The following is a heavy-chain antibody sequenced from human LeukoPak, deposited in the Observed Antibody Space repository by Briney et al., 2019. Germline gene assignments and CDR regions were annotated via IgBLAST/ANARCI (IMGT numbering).Heavy chain of an antibody. Sequence: PGGSLRLSCAASGFTFSSYGMHWVRQAPGKGLGWVAFIRYDGSNKYYADSVKGRFTISRDNSKNTLYLQMNSLRAEDTAVYYCAKNFDWFLQTLTTFDYWGQGNLVTVSS. CDR3: AKNFDWFLQTLTTFDY. CDR2: IRYDGSNK. J-gene: IGHJ4*02. D-gene: IGHD3-9*01. CDR1: GFTFSSYG. V-gene: IGHV3-30*02.